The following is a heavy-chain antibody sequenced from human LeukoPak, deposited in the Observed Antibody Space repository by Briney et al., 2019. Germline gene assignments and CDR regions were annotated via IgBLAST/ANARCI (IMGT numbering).Heavy chain of an antibody. CDR1: GGSFSGYY. CDR2: INHSGST. CDR3: ARETMVRGVII. V-gene: IGHV4-34*01. D-gene: IGHD3-10*01. J-gene: IGHJ4*02. Sequence: SETLSLTCAVYGGSFSGYYWSWIRQPPGKGLEWIGEINHSGSTNYNPSLKSRVTISVDTSKNQFSLKLSSVTAADTAVYYCARETMVRGVIIWGQGTLATVSS.